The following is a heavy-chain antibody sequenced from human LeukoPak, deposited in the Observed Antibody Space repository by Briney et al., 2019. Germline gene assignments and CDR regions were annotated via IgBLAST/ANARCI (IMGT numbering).Heavy chain of an antibody. J-gene: IGHJ3*02. Sequence: SETLSLTCTVSGGSISSYYCSWIRQPAGKGREWIVCIYTSGSTNYNPSLKSRVTMSVDTSKNQFSLKLSSVTAADTAVYYCARACSNYDILTGYYTPSDAFDIWGQGTMVTVSS. CDR2: IYTSGST. D-gene: IGHD3-9*01. CDR3: ARACSNYDILTGYYTPSDAFDI. V-gene: IGHV4-4*07. CDR1: GGSISSYY.